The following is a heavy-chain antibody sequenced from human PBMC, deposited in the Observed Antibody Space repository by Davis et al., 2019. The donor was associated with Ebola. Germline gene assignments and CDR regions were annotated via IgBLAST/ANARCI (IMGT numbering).Heavy chain of an antibody. CDR2: IYSGGST. Sequence: GESLKISCAASGFTVSSNYMSWVRQAPGKGLEWVSVIYSGGSTYYADSVKGRFTISRHNSKNTLYLQMNSLRAEDTAVYYCARGARLTYYDSSGYSDYWGQGTLVTVPS. CDR3: ARGARLTYYDSSGYSDY. V-gene: IGHV3-53*04. J-gene: IGHJ4*02. CDR1: GFTVSSNY. D-gene: IGHD3-22*01.